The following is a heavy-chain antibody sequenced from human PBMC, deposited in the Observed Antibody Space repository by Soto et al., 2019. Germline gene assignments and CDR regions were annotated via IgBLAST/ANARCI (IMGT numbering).Heavy chain of an antibody. Sequence: QITLKESGPTRVKPTQTLTLTCTFSGFSLSTSGVGVGWIRQPPGKALERLALIYWDDDKRYSPSLTSRLTITKDASKNQVVLTMTNMDPVDTATYYCAHRAGLQGNWNGGYFDFWGQGALVTVSS. J-gene: IGHJ4*02. V-gene: IGHV2-5*02. CDR3: AHRAGLQGNWNGGYFDF. CDR1: GFSLSTSGVG. D-gene: IGHD1-1*01. CDR2: IYWDDDK.